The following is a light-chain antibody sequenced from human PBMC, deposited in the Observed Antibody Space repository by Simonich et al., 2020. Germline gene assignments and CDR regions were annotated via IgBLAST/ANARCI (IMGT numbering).Light chain of an antibody. CDR3: QQYGSSPPHT. J-gene: IGKJ2*01. CDR2: DAS. V-gene: IGKV3-20*01. CDR1: QSVSSY. Sequence: EIVLTQSPATLSLSPGERATLSCRASQSVSSYLAWYQQKPGQAPRLLIYDASDRATGIPARVSCSGSGTDFTLTISRREPEDFAVYYCQQYGSSPPHTFGQGTKLEIK.